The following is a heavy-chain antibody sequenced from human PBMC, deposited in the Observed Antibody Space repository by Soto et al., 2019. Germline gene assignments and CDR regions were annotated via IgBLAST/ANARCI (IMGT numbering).Heavy chain of an antibody. Sequence: PGGSLRLSCASSGFTVSSNYMSWVRQAPGKGLEWVSVIYSGGSTYYADSVKGRFTISRDNAKNTLYLQMNSLRAEDTAVYYCARATGSNHPFDYWGQGSLVTVSS. CDR1: GFTVSSNY. CDR2: IYSGGST. CDR3: ARATGSNHPFDY. D-gene: IGHD2-2*01. J-gene: IGHJ4*02. V-gene: IGHV3-66*01.